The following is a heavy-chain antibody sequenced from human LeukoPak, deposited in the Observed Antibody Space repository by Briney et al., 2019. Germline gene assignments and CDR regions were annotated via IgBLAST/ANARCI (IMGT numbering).Heavy chain of an antibody. J-gene: IGHJ4*02. V-gene: IGHV3-21*01. CDR3: ARDLLEIAADSYFDY. CDR2: ISTGSSYI. D-gene: IGHD6-13*01. Sequence: GGSLRLSCAASGFTFSSYSMNWVRQAPGKGLEWVSSISTGSSYIYYADSVKGRFTISRDNAKNSLYLQMNSLRAEDTAVYYCARDLLEIAADSYFDYWGQGTLVTVSS. CDR1: GFTFSSYS.